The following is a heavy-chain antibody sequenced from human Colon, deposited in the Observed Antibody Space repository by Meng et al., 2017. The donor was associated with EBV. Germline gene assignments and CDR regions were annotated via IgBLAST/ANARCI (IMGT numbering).Heavy chain of an antibody. CDR3: ASFDHIPRRNYFDY. CDR1: GGSMSSGNYY. CDR2: IHHSGSA. V-gene: IGHV4-30-4*01. D-gene: IGHD2-21*01. J-gene: IGHJ4*02. Sequence: GPGLEEPSQSLSPTCTVSGGSMSSGNYYWSWIRQPPGKGLEWIGYIHHSGSAYYNPSLKSRVSISVDTSKSQFSLNLNSMTAADTAVYYCASFDHIPRRNYFDYWGQGTLVTVFS.